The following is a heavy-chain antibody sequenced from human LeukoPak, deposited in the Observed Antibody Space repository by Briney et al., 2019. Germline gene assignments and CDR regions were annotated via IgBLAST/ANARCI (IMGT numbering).Heavy chain of an antibody. CDR1: GFTFSSYG. CDR2: ISYDGSNK. V-gene: IGHV3-33*08. CDR3: ARGHSSRGYGMDV. J-gene: IGHJ6*02. Sequence: GGSLRLSCAASGFTFSSYGMHWVRQAPGKGLEWVAVISYDGSNKYYADSVKGRFTISRDNAKNSLYLQMNSLRAEDTAVYYCARGHSSRGYGMDVWGQGTTVTVSS. D-gene: IGHD3-10*01.